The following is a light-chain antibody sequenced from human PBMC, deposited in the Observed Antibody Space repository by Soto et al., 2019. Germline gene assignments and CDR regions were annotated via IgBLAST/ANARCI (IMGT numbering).Light chain of an antibody. V-gene: IGKV3D-15*01. CDR1: QRFGNN. J-gene: IGKJ3*01. CDR2: GAS. Sequence: IVMTQSPATLSVSPGERATLSCRPSQRFGNNLAWYQEKPGQAPRLLIYGASTRATGIPARFSGSGSGTEFTLAISSLQSEDFAIYSCQQYNNWPFTFGPGTKVDIK. CDR3: QQYNNWPFT.